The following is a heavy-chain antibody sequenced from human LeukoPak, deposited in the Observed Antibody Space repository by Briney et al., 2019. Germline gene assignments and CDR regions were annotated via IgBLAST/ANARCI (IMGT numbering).Heavy chain of an antibody. V-gene: IGHV3-30*01. J-gene: IGHJ4*02. CDR3: ARDPSYDFWSGSLDY. CDR2: ISYDGNNK. D-gene: IGHD3-3*01. Sequence: GGSLRLSCAASGVTFRSYAMHWVRQAPGKGLEWVAVISYDGNNKYYADSVKGRFTISRDNSKNTLYLQMNSLRAEDTAVYYCARDPSYDFWSGSLDYWGQGTLVTVSS. CDR1: GVTFRSYA.